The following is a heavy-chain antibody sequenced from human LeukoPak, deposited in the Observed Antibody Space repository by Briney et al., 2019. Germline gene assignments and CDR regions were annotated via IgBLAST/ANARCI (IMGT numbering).Heavy chain of an antibody. CDR2: IIPIFGTA. V-gene: IGHV1-69*13. Sequence: ASVKVSCKASGGTFSSYAISWVRQAPGQGLEWMGGIIPIFGTANYAQKFQGRVTITADESTSTAYMELSSLRSEGTAVYYCATRRRYCSSTSCPPYYYYGMDVWGQGTTVTVSS. CDR3: ATRRRYCSSTSCPPYYYYGMDV. CDR1: GGTFSSYA. J-gene: IGHJ6*02. D-gene: IGHD2-2*01.